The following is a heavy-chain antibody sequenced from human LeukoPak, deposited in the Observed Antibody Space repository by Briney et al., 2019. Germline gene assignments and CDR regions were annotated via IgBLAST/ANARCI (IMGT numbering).Heavy chain of an antibody. D-gene: IGHD1-26*01. CDR2: INHTGRT. J-gene: IGHJ4*02. CDR1: RGSFSGYY. Sequence: SETLSLTCAVYRGSFSGYYWNWLRQPPGKGLEWIGEINHTGRTNYNPSLKSRVTISVDTSKNQFSLKLSSVTAADTAVYYCARAAHSGSLAPFDYWGQGTLVTVSS. V-gene: IGHV4-34*01. CDR3: ARAAHSGSLAPFDY.